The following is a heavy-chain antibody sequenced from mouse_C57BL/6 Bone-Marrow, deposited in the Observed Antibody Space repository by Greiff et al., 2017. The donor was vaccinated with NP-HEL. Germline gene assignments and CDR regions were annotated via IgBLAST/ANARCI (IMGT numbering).Heavy chain of an antibody. CDR3: TADDYDGTGFAY. CDR1: GFNIKDDY. V-gene: IGHV14-4*01. Sequence: LVESGAELVRPGASVKLSCTASGFNIKDDYMHWVKQRPEQGLEWIGWIDPENGDTEYASKFQGKATITADTSSNTAYLQLSSLTSEDTAVYYCTADDYDGTGFAYWGQGTLVTVSA. J-gene: IGHJ3*01. D-gene: IGHD2-4*01. CDR2: IDPENGDT.